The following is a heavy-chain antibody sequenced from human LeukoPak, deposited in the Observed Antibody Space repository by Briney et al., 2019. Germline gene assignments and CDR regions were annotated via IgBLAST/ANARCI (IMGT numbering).Heavy chain of an antibody. CDR3: AKHPSPVFGGGSYFED. D-gene: IGHD3-16*01. CDR1: GFTFSSYE. J-gene: IGHJ4*02. V-gene: IGHV3-48*03. CDR2: ISSSGSTI. Sequence: PGGSLRLSCAASGFTFSSYEMNWVRQAPGKGLEWVSYISSSGSTIYYADSVKGRFTMSRDNAKNSLYLQMNSLTAEDTAVYYCAKHPSPVFGGGSYFEDWGQGTLVTVSS.